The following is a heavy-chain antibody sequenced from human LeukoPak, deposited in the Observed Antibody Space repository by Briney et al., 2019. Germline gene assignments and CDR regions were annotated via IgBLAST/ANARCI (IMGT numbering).Heavy chain of an antibody. CDR1: GFTFSSYS. CDR3: AASPSDFWSGYPNWFDP. D-gene: IGHD3-3*01. Sequence: GGSLRLSCAASGFTFSSYSINWVRQAPGKGLEWVSSISSSSSYIYYADSVKGRFTISRDNAKNSLYLQMNSLRAEDTVVYYCAASPSDFWSGYPNWFDPWGQGTLVTVSS. CDR2: ISSSSSYI. V-gene: IGHV3-21*01. J-gene: IGHJ5*02.